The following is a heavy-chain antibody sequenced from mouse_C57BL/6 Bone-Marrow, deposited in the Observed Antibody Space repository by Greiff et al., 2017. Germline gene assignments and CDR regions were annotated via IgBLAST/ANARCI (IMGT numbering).Heavy chain of an antibody. J-gene: IGHJ2*01. D-gene: IGHD4-1*01. CDR2: IYPGSGGT. V-gene: IGHV1-54*01. Sequence: VQLQQSGAELVRPGTSVKVSCKASGYAFTNYLIEWVKQRPGQGLEWIGVIYPGSGGTNYNEKFKGKATLTADKSSSTTYMQLSSLKSEDSAVYFCARMGPYYFDYWGQGTTLTDSS. CDR3: ARMGPYYFDY. CDR1: GYAFTNYL.